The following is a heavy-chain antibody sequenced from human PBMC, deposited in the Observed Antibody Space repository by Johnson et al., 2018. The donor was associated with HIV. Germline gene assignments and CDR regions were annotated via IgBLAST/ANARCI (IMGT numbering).Heavy chain of an antibody. CDR1: GFTFGDYA. CDR2: IRSKAYGATT. CDR3: TTDPWWNGYHAFDI. D-gene: IGHD1-1*01. Sequence: MQLVESGGGLVQPGRSLRLSCRASGFTFGDYAMSWFRQAPGKGLEWVGFIRSKAYGATTEYAASVKGRFTTSRDDSKNTLYLQMNSLKTEDTAMYYCTTDPWWNGYHAFDIWGQGTMVTVSS. V-gene: IGHV3-49*03. J-gene: IGHJ3*02.